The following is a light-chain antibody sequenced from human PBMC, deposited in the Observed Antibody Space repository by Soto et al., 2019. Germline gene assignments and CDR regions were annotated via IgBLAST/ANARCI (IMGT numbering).Light chain of an antibody. Sequence: EIVLTQSPATLSLSPGERATLACRASQSVSSYLGWYQQRPGQSPRLLIYDISDRATGIPARFSGSGSGTDFTLTISSLEPVDFAVYFCQQRRNWPPEVTFGQGTRLEI. V-gene: IGKV3-11*01. CDR1: QSVSSY. CDR2: DIS. J-gene: IGKJ5*01. CDR3: QQRRNWPPEVT.